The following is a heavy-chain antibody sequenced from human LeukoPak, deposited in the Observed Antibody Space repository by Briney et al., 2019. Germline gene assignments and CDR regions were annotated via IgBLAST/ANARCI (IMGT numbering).Heavy chain of an antibody. V-gene: IGHV3-33*01. Sequence: GGSLRLSCAASGFTFSTSGMHWVRQAPGKGLEWVAVKWYDGSNKHYAESVKGRFSISRDNSKSTLYLQMNSLRAEDTAVYYCARARGVSTGYRPIDYWGQGTLVTVSS. CDR2: KWYDGSNK. D-gene: IGHD3-22*01. CDR3: ARARGVSTGYRPIDY. J-gene: IGHJ4*02. CDR1: GFTFSTSG.